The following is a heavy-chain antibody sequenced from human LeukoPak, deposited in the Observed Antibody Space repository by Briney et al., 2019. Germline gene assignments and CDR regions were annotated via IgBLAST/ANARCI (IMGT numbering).Heavy chain of an antibody. J-gene: IGHJ5*02. CDR1: GYTLTELS. CDR2: FDPEDGET. V-gene: IGHV1-24*01. D-gene: IGHD2-2*02. CDR3: ATVSYCSSTSCYTRRWFDP. Sequence: ASVKVSCKVSGYTLTELSMHWVRQAPGKGLEWMGGFDPEDGETIYAQKFLGRVTMNEDTSTNTAYMELSSLRSEDTAVYYCATVSYCSSTSCYTRRWFDPWGQGTLVTVSS.